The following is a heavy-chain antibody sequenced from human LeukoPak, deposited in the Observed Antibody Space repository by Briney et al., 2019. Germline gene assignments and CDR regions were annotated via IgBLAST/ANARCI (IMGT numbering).Heavy chain of an antibody. CDR3: ARRFGVLSRYFDL. V-gene: IGHV3-20*04. CDR2: INWNGGST. D-gene: IGHD3-10*01. Sequence: GGSLRLSCEASGFIFDDYDMSWVRQAPGKWLELVSGINWNGGSTGYADSVKGRFTISRDNAKNSLNLQMKSLRVEDTALYYCARRFGVLSRYFDLWGRGTLVTVSS. CDR1: GFIFDDYD. J-gene: IGHJ2*01.